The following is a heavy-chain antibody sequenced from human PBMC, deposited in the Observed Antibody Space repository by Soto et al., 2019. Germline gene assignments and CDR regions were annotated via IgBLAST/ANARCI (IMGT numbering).Heavy chain of an antibody. D-gene: IGHD3-10*01. J-gene: IGHJ4*02. Sequence: GASVKVSCKASGYTFTSYGISWVRQAPGQGLEWMGWISAYNGNTNYAQKLQGRVTMTTDTSTSTAYMELRSLRSDDTAVYYCARKPKLTMEPPEDYWGQGTLVTVSS. V-gene: IGHV1-18*01. CDR3: ARKPKLTMEPPEDY. CDR1: GYTFTSYG. CDR2: ISAYNGNT.